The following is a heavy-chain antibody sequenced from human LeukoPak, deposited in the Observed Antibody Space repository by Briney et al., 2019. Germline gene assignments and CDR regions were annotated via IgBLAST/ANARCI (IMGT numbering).Heavy chain of an antibody. CDR2: ISGSGGST. CDR1: GFTFSIYA. D-gene: IGHD6-13*01. V-gene: IGHV3-23*01. Sequence: GGSLRLSCAASGFTFSIYAMSWVRQAPGKGLEWVSAISGSGGSTYYADSVKGRFTISRDNSKNTLYLQMNSLRAEDTAVYYCAKLLVGQQLLTGSFDYWGQGTLVTVSS. CDR3: AKLLVGQQLLTGSFDY. J-gene: IGHJ4*02.